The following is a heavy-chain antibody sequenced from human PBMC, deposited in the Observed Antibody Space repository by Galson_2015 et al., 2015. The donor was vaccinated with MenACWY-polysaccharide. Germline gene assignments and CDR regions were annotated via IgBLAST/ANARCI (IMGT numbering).Heavy chain of an antibody. V-gene: IGHV6-1*01. CDR3: ARDPSAFSAPSAFDT. J-gene: IGHJ3*02. Sequence: CAISGDSVSRKSATWNWIRQSPSRGLEWLGRTYYRSQWYNDFAVSVKSRITINPDTSKNQFSLQLNSVTPEDTAVYYCARDPSAFSAPSAFDTWGQGTVVIVSS. D-gene: IGHD3-3*02. CDR1: GDSVSRKSAT. CDR2: TYYRSQWYN.